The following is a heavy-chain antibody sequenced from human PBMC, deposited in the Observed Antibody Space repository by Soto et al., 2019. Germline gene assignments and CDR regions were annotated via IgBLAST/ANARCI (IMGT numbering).Heavy chain of an antibody. CDR1: GFTFSSYG. CDR3: VGGQDGNAFDI. D-gene: IGHD2-15*01. J-gene: IGHJ3*02. V-gene: IGHV3-30*03. Sequence: GGSLRLSCAASGFTFSSYGMHWVRQAPGKGLEWVAVISYDGSNKYYADSVKGRFTISRDNSKNTLYLQMNSLRAEDTAVYYCVGGQDGNAFDIWGQGTMVTVSS. CDR2: ISYDGSNK.